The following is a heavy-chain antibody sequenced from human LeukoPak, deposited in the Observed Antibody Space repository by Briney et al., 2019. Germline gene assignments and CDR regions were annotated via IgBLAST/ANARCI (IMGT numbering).Heavy chain of an antibody. CDR1: GYSSTSYS. J-gene: IGHJ4*02. V-gene: IGHV5-51*01. Sequence: GESLKISCKASGYSSTSYSYSWVRHLPRKGLEWMGIIYPGDSDTSYSPSFQGQVTISADKSINTAYLQSSSLKASDTAMYYCARRLCGDWYCGGFDYWGQGTLVTVSS. D-gene: IGHD2-21*01. CDR2: IYPGDSDT. CDR3: ARRLCGDWYCGGFDY.